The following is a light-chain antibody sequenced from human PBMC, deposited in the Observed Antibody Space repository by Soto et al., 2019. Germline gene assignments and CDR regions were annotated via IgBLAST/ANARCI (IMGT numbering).Light chain of an antibody. CDR2: DAS. V-gene: IGKV1-5*01. CDR3: QQYNSHWT. Sequence: DIQMTQSPSTLSASVGDRVTTSCRASQSISRWLAWYQQKPGKAPXXLIYDASSLQSGVPSRFSGIGSGTESTLTISSLKPDDFATYYCQQYNSHWTFGQGTKVDIK. CDR1: QSISRW. J-gene: IGKJ1*01.